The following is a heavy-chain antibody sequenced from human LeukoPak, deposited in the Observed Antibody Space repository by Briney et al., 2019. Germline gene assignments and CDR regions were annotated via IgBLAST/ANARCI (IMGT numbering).Heavy chain of an antibody. V-gene: IGHV1-24*01. CDR2: FDPEDGET. J-gene: IGHJ4*02. CDR1: GYTLTELS. Sequence: ASVKVSCKVSGYTLTELSMHWVRQDPGKGLEWMGGFDPEDGETIYAQKFQGRVTMTEDTSTDTAYMELISLGSEDTAVYYCATGRSGSYLGPFDYWGQGTLVTVSS. D-gene: IGHD1-26*01. CDR3: ATGRSGSYLGPFDY.